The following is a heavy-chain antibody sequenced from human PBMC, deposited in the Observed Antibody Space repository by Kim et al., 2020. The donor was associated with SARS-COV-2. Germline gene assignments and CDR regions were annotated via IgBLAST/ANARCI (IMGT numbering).Heavy chain of an antibody. Sequence: SVKGRFTNSRDNARNSVYLHMNSLRAEDTAMYYCASGTIAAAGTRWYFDLWGRGTLVTVSS. V-gene: IGHV3-21*01. D-gene: IGHD6-13*01. J-gene: IGHJ2*01. CDR3: ASGTIAAAGTRWYFDL.